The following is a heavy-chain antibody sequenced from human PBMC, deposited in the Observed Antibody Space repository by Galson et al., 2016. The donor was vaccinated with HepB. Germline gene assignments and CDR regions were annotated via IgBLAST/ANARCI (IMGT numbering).Heavy chain of an antibody. Sequence: SLRLSCAASGFTFSNYGMNWVRQAPGKGLEWVSAITGSGDSPYYADSVKGRFTISRDNSKNTPYLQMNSLRAEDTAVYYCAKDGWRSSVGYFYYYGLDVWGHGTTVTVSS. V-gene: IGHV3-23*01. CDR1: GFTFSNYG. J-gene: IGHJ6*02. D-gene: IGHD3-16*01. CDR2: ITGSGDSP. CDR3: AKDGWRSSVGYFYYYGLDV.